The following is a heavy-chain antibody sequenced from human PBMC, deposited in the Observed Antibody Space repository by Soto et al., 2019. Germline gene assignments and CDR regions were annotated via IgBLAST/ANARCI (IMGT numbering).Heavy chain of an antibody. D-gene: IGHD4-17*01. Sequence: NPSETLSLTCTVSGGSISSYYWSWIRQPPGKGLEWIGYIYYSGSTNYNPSLKSRVTISVDTSKNQFSLKLSSVTAADTAVYYCARVTTPGAFDIWGQGTMVTVSS. CDR3: ARVTTPGAFDI. CDR1: GGSISSYY. V-gene: IGHV4-59*01. CDR2: IYYSGST. J-gene: IGHJ3*02.